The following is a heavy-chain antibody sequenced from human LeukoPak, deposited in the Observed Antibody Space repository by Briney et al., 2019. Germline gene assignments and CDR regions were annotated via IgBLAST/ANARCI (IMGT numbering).Heavy chain of an antibody. J-gene: IGHJ5*02. CDR1: GFTFDDYA. Sequence: GRSLRLSCAASGFTFDDYAMHWVRQAPGKGLEWVSGISWNSGSIGYADSVKGRFTISRDNAKNSLYLQMNSPRAEDTALYYCAKGDSSAPWGWFDPWGQGTLVTVSS. V-gene: IGHV3-9*01. CDR2: ISWNSGSI. CDR3: AKGDSSAPWGWFDP. D-gene: IGHD3-22*01.